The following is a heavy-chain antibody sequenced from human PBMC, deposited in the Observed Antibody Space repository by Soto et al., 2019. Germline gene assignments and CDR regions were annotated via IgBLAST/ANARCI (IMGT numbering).Heavy chain of an antibody. Sequence: QITLKESGPTLVKPTQTLTLTCTFSGFSLSTYGMGMGWIRQPPGKAPEWLSVIYWDDDKRYSPSLKSRLNIIKDTSKSQVVLTMTDVDPVDTATYYWALVFWRGINDYFHYWGQGYLVTVSS. CDR1: GFSLSTYGMG. J-gene: IGHJ4*02. D-gene: IGHD2-21*01. CDR2: IYWDDDK. V-gene: IGHV2-5*02. CDR3: ALVFWRGINDYFHY.